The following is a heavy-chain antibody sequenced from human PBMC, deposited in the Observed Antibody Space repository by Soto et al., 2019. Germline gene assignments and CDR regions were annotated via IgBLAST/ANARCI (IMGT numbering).Heavy chain of an antibody. J-gene: IGHJ3*02. D-gene: IGHD6-19*01. CDR3: ARRIAVAGIDAFDI. Sequence: QLQLQESGPGLVKPSETLSLTCTVYGGSISSSSYYWGWIRQPPGKGLEWIGIIYYSGSTYYNPSLKSRVTISVDTSKNQFSLKLSSVTAADTAVYYCARRIAVAGIDAFDIWGQGTMVTVSS. CDR2: IYYSGST. CDR1: GGSISSSSYY. V-gene: IGHV4-39*01.